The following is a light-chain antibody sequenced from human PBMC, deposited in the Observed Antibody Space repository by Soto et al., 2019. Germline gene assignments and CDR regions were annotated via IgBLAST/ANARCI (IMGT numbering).Light chain of an antibody. CDR2: GAF. CDR1: QSVSSN. J-gene: IGKJ1*01. V-gene: IGKV3-15*01. Sequence: EIVMTQSPATLSVSPGERVTLSCRASQSVSSNLAWYQQKPGQAPSLLIYGAFARATGIPARFSGTGSGTEFTPTISSLQSEDVALYYCQQYNDWPLTFGQGTKVDI. CDR3: QQYNDWPLT.